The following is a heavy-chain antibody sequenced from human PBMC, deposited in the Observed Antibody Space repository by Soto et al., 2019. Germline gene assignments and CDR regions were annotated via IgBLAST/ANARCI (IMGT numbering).Heavy chain of an antibody. V-gene: IGHV3-23*01. CDR1: GFAFSNYA. CDR3: AKEKALYYDSSGYSFDY. CDR2: ISASGRST. J-gene: IGHJ4*02. Sequence: PGGSLRLSCTASGFAFSNYAMNWVRQAPGGGLQWVSAISASGRSTYYADSVKGRFTISRDNSRNTLYVQMNSLRAEDTAEYYCAKEKALYYDSSGYSFDYWGQGTLVTVSS. D-gene: IGHD3-22*01.